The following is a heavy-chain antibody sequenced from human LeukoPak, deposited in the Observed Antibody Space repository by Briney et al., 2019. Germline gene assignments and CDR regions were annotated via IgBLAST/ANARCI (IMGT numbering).Heavy chain of an antibody. D-gene: IGHD3-10*01. Sequence: GESLKISCKGSGYSFISQWIGWVRQMPGKGVEWIGIIYPGDSDTRYSPSFQGQVTISADKSISTAYLQWSSLKASDTAMYYCARRGSGSESFYSLDYWGQGTLVTVSS. J-gene: IGHJ4*02. CDR1: GYSFISQW. V-gene: IGHV5-51*01. CDR3: ARRGSGSESFYSLDY. CDR2: IYPGDSDT.